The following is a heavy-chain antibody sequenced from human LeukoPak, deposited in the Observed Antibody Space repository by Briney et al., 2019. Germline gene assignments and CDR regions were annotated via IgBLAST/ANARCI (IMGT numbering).Heavy chain of an antibody. CDR3: ARGGDRRGFDY. V-gene: IGHV4-31*03. CDR1: GGSISNGGYY. Sequence: PSQTLSLTCTVPGGSISNGGYYWSWIRQHPGKGLEWIGYIYDSGTTYYNPALQSRVTISVDTSDNQFSLKLRSLTAADTAVYYCARGGDRRGFDYWGQGTLVTVSS. J-gene: IGHJ4*02. D-gene: IGHD1-14*01. CDR2: IYDSGTT.